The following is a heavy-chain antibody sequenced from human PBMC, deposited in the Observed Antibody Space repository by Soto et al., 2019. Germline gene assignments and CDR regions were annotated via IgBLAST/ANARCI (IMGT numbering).Heavy chain of an antibody. CDR2: INAGNGNT. V-gene: IGHV1-3*05. D-gene: IGHD3-10*01. J-gene: IGHJ4*02. CDR1: GYTFGSYA. CDR3: ARGGPPIDY. Sequence: QVQLVQSGAEEKKPGASVKVSCRASGYTFGSYAMHWVRQAPGQRLEWMGWINAGNGNTKYSQKFQGRVTVSRDTSASTAYMELSSLRSEDTAVYYCARGGPPIDYWGQGTLVTVSS.